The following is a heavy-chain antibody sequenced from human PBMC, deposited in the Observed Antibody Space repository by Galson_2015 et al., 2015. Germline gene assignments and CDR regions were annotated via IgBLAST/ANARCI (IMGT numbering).Heavy chain of an antibody. Sequence: SLRLSCAASGFTFSSYGMHWVRQAPGKGLEWVAVIWYDGSNKYYADSVKGRFTISRDNSKNTLYLQMNSLRAEDTAVYYCARADVGGTRGPYYYYGMDVWGQGTTVTVSS. J-gene: IGHJ6*02. D-gene: IGHD1-26*01. CDR1: GFTFSSYG. V-gene: IGHV3-33*01. CDR2: IWYDGSNK. CDR3: ARADVGGTRGPYYYYGMDV.